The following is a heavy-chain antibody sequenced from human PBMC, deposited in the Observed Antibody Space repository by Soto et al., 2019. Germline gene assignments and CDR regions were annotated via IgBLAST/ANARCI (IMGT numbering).Heavy chain of an antibody. V-gene: IGHV4-39*02. CDR2: IGDDGRV. Sequence: SETLSLTCTVSGGSISGSPYHWGWIRQPPGKGLEWIGSIGDDGRVYYNPSLRGRATLLVDTSKNRLSLNLNSVTAADTAVYYCAIPPPIEVAGPDYWGQGILVTVS. CDR3: AIPPPIEVAGPDY. CDR1: GGSISGSPYH. J-gene: IGHJ4*02. D-gene: IGHD3-22*01.